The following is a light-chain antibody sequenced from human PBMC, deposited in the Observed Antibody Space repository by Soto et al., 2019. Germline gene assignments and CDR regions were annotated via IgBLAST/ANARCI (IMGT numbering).Light chain of an antibody. J-gene: IGLJ1*01. CDR2: EVN. CDR1: SSDVGGYNY. Sequence: QSALTQPPSASGSPGQSVAISCTGTSSDVGGYNYVSWYQQHPGKAPKLMIYEVNKRPSGVPDRFSGSKSGNTASLTVSGLPAEDEADYYCSSYAGRNKVFGTGTKV. CDR3: SSYAGRNKV. V-gene: IGLV2-8*01.